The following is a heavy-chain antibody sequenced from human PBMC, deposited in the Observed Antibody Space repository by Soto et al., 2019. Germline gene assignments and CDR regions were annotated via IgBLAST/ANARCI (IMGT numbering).Heavy chain of an antibody. CDR1: GGTFNSYA. D-gene: IGHD1-7*01. CDR2: IIPIFGTA. Sequence: SVKVSCKASGGTFNSYAISWVRQAPGQGLEWMGGIIPIFGTANYAQKFQGRVTITADKSTSTAYMELSSLRSEDTAVYYCARDGQTGTTFHYYYGMDVWGQGTTVTVSS. V-gene: IGHV1-69*06. J-gene: IGHJ6*02. CDR3: ARDGQTGTTFHYYYGMDV.